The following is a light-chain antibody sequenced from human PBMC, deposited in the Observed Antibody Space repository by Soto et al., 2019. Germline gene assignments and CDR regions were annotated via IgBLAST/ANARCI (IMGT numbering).Light chain of an antibody. Sequence: MNKSPATVSASIEDRVTRTRRASQSFSSWLAWYQQKPGKAPKLLIFAASSLQSGVPSRFSGSRSGTKFTLTIAILQPDDFATYYCQQYETFSRTFGPGTKVDI. CDR3: QQYETFSRT. J-gene: IGKJ1*01. CDR2: AAS. CDR1: QSFSSW. V-gene: IGKV1-5*01.